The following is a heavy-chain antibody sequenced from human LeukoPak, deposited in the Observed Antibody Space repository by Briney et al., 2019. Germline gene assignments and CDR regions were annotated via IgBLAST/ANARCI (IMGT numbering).Heavy chain of an antibody. CDR2: ITSSSTTI. Sequence: HPGGSLRLSCAASGFTFCSYNMNWVRQAPGKGLEWVSYITSSSTTIYYADSVKGRFTISRDNAKNSLYLQMNSLRDEDTAVYYCAREPLDFWGQGTLVTVSS. V-gene: IGHV3-48*02. CDR1: GFTFCSYN. CDR3: AREPLDF. J-gene: IGHJ4*02.